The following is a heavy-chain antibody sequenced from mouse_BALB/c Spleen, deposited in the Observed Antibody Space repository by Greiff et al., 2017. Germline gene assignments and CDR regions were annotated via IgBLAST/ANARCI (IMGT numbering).Heavy chain of an antibody. V-gene: IGHV2-4-1*01. CDR3: ARYRLRNYYAMDY. CDR1: GFSLTSYG. J-gene: IGHJ4*01. CDR2: IWSGGST. Sequence: VKLVESGPGLVQPSQSLSITCTVSGFSLTSYGVHWVRQSPGKGLEWLGVIWSGGSTDYNAAFISRLSISKDNSKSQVFFKMNSLQADDTAIYYCARYRLRNYYAMDYWGQGTSVTVSS.